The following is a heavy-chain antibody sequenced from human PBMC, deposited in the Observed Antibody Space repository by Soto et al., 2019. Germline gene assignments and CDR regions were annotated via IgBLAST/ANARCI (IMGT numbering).Heavy chain of an antibody. CDR3: LRPRPSGENYGMDV. J-gene: IGHJ6*02. CDR1: GLTVSHNY. Sequence: XGSLILSFLASGLTVSHNYMAWVRQTPEMGLEWVSILYTEGTTYYADSVKGRFTISRDSSKNTLFLQMDSLRAEDTAVYYCLRPRPSGENYGMDVWGQGTTVTVSS. D-gene: IGHD3-16*01. CDR2: LYTEGTT. V-gene: IGHV3-53*01.